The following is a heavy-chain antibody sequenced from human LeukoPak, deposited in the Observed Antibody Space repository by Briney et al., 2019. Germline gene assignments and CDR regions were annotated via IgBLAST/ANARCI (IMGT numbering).Heavy chain of an antibody. D-gene: IGHD3-22*01. CDR2: INHSGST. J-gene: IGHJ6*02. Sequence: PSETLSLTCAVYGGSFSGYYWSWFRQPPGKGLEWIGEINHSGSTNYNPSLKSRVTISVDTSKSQFSLKLSSVTAADTAVYYCARHYDSSSYYYYGMDVWGQGTTVTVSS. V-gene: IGHV4-34*01. CDR1: GGSFSGYY. CDR3: ARHYDSSSYYYYGMDV.